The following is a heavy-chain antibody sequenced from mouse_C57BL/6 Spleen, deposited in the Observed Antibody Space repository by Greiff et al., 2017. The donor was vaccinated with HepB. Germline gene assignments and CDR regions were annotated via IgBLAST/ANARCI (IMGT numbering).Heavy chain of an antibody. D-gene: IGHD2-4*01. CDR1: GFNIKDDY. Sequence: VQLQQSGAELVRPGASVKLSCTASGFNIKDDYMHWVKPRPEQGLEWIGWIDPENGDTEYASKFQGKATITADTSSNTAYLQLSSLTSEDTAVYYCTTDDSFAYWGQGTLVTVSA. CDR2: IDPENGDT. CDR3: TTDDSFAY. V-gene: IGHV14-4*01. J-gene: IGHJ3*01.